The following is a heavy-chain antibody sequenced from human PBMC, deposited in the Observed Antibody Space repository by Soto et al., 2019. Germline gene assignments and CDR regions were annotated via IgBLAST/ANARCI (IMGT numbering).Heavy chain of an antibody. D-gene: IGHD5-12*01. V-gene: IGHV3-64*01. CDR3: ARGSNGYHFDY. CDR1: GFTFSSYA. Sequence: EVQLVESGGGLVQPGGSLRLSCAASGFTFSSYAMHWVRQAPGKGLEYVSVISSNGGSTYYANSVKGRFTISRDNSKNTLYLQMGSLRAEDMAVDYCARGSNGYHFDYWGQGTLVTVSS. CDR2: ISSNGGST. J-gene: IGHJ4*02.